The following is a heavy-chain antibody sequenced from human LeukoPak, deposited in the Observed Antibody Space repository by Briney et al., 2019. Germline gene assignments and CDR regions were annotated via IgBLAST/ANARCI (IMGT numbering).Heavy chain of an antibody. D-gene: IGHD2-15*01. Sequence: GGSLRLSCAASGFTFSSYAMSWVRQAPGKGLEWVSAISGSGGSTYYADSVKGRFTISRDNSKNTLYLQMNSLRAEDTDVYYCAKSYCSGGSCYNFDYWGQGTLVTVSS. V-gene: IGHV3-23*01. CDR1: GFTFSSYA. CDR3: AKSYCSGGSCYNFDY. J-gene: IGHJ4*02. CDR2: ISGSGGST.